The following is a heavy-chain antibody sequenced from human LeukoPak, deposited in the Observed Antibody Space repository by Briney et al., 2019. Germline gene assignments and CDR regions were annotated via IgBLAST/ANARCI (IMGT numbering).Heavy chain of an antibody. CDR1: GGSISSGDYS. CDR3: ARSPPRGYYFYYYYGMDV. J-gene: IGHJ6*02. D-gene: IGHD3-22*01. Sequence: SETLSLTCTVSGGSISSGDYSWSWICQPPGKGLEWIGYIYYSGSTYYNPSLKSRVTISVDTSKNQFSLKLSSVTAADTAVYYCARSPPRGYYFYYYYGMDVWGQGTTVTVSS. CDR2: IYYSGST. V-gene: IGHV4-30-4*01.